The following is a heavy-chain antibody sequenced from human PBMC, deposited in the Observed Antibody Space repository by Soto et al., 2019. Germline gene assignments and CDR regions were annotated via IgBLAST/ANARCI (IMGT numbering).Heavy chain of an antibody. D-gene: IGHD3-10*01. CDR1: GYTFTGQY. CDR2: INPNNGGA. J-gene: IGHJ6*02. Sequence: QVQLVQSGAEVKKPGASVRVSCKASGYTFTGQYIHWVRQAPGQGLEWIGWINPNNGGADYAKKVASWVTFPRDTSVTTAYMEVTSLTSDDTATYYCARGGDAFVSTSFWGGDKDSSMDVWAQGTTVTVPS. V-gene: IGHV1-2*04. CDR3: ARGGDAFVSTSFWGGDKDSSMDV.